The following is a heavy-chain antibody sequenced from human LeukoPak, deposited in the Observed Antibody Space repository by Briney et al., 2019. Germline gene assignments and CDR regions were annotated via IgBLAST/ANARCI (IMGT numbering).Heavy chain of an antibody. CDR3: AKDFCSGGSCYSGSDH. D-gene: IGHD2-15*01. J-gene: IGHJ4*02. Sequence: PGGSLRLSCAASGFTFSNYGMNWVRQAPGKGLEWVTAISASGGNTYYADSVKGRFTISRDNSKNTLYLQMNSLRAEDTAVYYCAKDFCSGGSCYSGSDHWGQGTLVTVSS. V-gene: IGHV3-23*01. CDR1: GFTFSNYG. CDR2: ISASGGNT.